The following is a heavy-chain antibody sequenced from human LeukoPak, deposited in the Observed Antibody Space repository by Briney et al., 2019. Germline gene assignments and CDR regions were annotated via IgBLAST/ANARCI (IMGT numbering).Heavy chain of an antibody. CDR2: IYYSGNT. CDR1: GGSMSSYY. V-gene: IGHV4-59*08. J-gene: IGHJ3*02. Sequence: PSETPSLTCNVSGGSMSSYYWSWIRQPPGKGLEWIGYIYYSGNTYYNASLKSRVTISVDTSKKQFSLKLSSVTAADTAVYYCARATITMMVGIPADAFDIWGQGTMVTVSS. D-gene: IGHD3-22*01. CDR3: ARATITMMVGIPADAFDI.